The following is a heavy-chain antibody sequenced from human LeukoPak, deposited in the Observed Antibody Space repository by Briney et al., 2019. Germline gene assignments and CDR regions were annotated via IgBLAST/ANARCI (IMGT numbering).Heavy chain of an antibody. CDR1: GFSFSDYN. Sequence: GGSLRLSCAASGFSFSDYNMNWVRQAPGKGLEWVAYISSSSSTTHYADSVTGRFSISRDNAKSSLYLQMNSLRVEDTAVYYCAREVRELLSLYYYYYYMDVWGKGTTVTISS. V-gene: IGHV3-48*01. D-gene: IGHD2-2*01. CDR2: ISSSSSTT. J-gene: IGHJ6*03. CDR3: AREVRELLSLYYYYYYMDV.